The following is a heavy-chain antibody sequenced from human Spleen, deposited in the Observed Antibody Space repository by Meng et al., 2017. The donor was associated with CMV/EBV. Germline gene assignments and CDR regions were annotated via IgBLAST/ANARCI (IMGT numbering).Heavy chain of an antibody. CDR1: EFAFRSFT. CDR3: ARGCVTPCGGLSL. CDR2: ISSLSNDI. Sequence: GESLKISCAASEFAFRSFTMHWVRQAPGKGLEWVSSISSLSNDIYYADTVKGRFTISRDNAKNSLYLEMNSLGAEDTAVYFCARGCVTPCGGLSLWGQGTLVTVSS. J-gene: IGHJ4*02. D-gene: IGHD2-21*01. V-gene: IGHV3-21*01.